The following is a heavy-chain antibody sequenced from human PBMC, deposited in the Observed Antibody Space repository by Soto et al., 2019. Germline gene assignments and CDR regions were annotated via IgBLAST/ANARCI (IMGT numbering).Heavy chain of an antibody. J-gene: IGHJ3*02. V-gene: IGHV3-9*01. CDR1: GFIFENYA. Sequence: EGQLVESGGGLVQPGGSLRLSCAASGFIFENYAIHWVRQAPGKGLEWVSGISWNSGNLVYADSVKGRFTISRDNTKNSLYLQMNSLRREDTALYFCAKGRTRPLQLGSFGDNAFDRWGQGTMVTVSS. D-gene: IGHD3-10*01. CDR2: ISWNSGNL. CDR3: AKGRTRPLQLGSFGDNAFDR.